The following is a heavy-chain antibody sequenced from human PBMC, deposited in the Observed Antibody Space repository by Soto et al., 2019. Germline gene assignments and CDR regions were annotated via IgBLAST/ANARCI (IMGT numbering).Heavy chain of an antibody. CDR3: ARHDTYYGSGSYIQYNWFDP. V-gene: IGHV4-39*01. J-gene: IGHJ5*02. CDR2: IYYSGST. D-gene: IGHD3-10*01. CDR1: GGSISSCIYY. Sequence: PSETLSLTCTVSGGSISSCIYYWGWIRQPPGKGLEWIGNIYYSGSTYYNPSLKSRVTISVDTSKNQLSLKLSSVTAADTAVYYCARHDTYYGSGSYIQYNWFDPWGQGTLVTVSS.